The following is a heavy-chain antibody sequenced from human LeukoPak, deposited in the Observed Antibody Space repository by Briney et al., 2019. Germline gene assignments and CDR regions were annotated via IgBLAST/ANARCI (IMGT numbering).Heavy chain of an antibody. V-gene: IGHV4-59*08. Sequence: SETLSLTCTVSGGFISSYYWSWIRQPPGKGLEWIGYIYYSGSTNYNPSLKSRVTISVDTSKNQFSLKLSSVTAADTAVYYCARSRGDRLAAWYFDPWGQGTLVTVSS. CDR3: ARSRGDRLAAWYFDP. D-gene: IGHD3-16*01. CDR2: IYYSGST. CDR1: GGFISSYY. J-gene: IGHJ5*02.